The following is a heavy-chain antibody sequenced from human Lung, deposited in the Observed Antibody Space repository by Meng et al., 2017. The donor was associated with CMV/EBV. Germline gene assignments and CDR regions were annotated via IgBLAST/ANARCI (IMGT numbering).Heavy chain of an antibody. J-gene: IGHJ4*02. D-gene: IGHD1-1*01. CDR3: IWNDLGDY. CDR1: GFTFSNAW. V-gene: IGHV3-15*01. CDR2: IKSKTDGETA. Sequence: EVQRVESGGDSVKPGGSLRLSCAGSGFTFSNAWMSWVRQAPGKGLEWVGRIKSKTDGETADYKAPVKGRFTISRDDSKNTLYLQMNSLKTEDTAIYYCIWNDLGDYWGQGTLVTVSS.